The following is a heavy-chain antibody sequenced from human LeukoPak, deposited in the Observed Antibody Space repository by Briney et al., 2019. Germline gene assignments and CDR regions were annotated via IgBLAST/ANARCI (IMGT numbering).Heavy chain of an antibody. CDR3: ARGRMVRGVIHYYYYMDV. Sequence: ASVKVSCKASGYTFTSYDINWVRQATGQGLEWMGWMNPNSGNTGYAQKFQGRVTITRNTSISTAYMELSSLRSEDTALYYCARGRMVRGVIHYYYYMDVWGKGTTVTVSS. CDR1: GYTFTSYD. V-gene: IGHV1-8*03. CDR2: MNPNSGNT. J-gene: IGHJ6*03. D-gene: IGHD3-10*01.